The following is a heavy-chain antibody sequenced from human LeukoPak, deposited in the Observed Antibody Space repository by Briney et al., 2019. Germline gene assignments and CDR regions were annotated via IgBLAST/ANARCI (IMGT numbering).Heavy chain of an antibody. D-gene: IGHD6-19*01. CDR1: GFTFSSYW. Sequence: GGSLRLSCAASGFTFSSYWMHWVRQAPGKGLVWVSRINTDGSSTSYADSVKGRFTISRDNAKNTLYLQMNSLRAEDTAVYYCARLTPSIAVAEDYFDYWGQGTLVTVSS. J-gene: IGHJ4*02. V-gene: IGHV3-74*01. CDR3: ARLTPSIAVAEDYFDY. CDR2: INTDGSST.